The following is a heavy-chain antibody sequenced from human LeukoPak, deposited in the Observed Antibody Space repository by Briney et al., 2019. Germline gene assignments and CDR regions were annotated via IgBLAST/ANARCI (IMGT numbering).Heavy chain of an antibody. CDR2: IRYDGSNR. CDR3: AKALRITIFGVVPPFDP. CDR1: GFTFTSYG. V-gene: IGHV3-30*02. Sequence: PGGSLRLSCAASGFTFTSYGMHWVRPAPGEGLGWVAFIRYDGSNRYYADSVKGRFTIARDNSKNTLYLQMNSLRAEDTAVYYCAKALRITIFGVVPPFDPWGQGTLVTVSS. J-gene: IGHJ5*02. D-gene: IGHD3-3*01.